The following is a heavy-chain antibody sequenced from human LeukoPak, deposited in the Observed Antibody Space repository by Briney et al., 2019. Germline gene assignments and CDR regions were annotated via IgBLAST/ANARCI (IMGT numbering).Heavy chain of an antibody. J-gene: IGHJ4*02. CDR1: GYSISSGHY. CDR2: IYHSGST. Sequence: SETLSLTCTVSGYSISSGHYWGWIRQPPGKGLEWIGSIYHSGSTYYNPSLKSRVAISVDTSKNQFSLKLSSVTAADTAVYYCARGYYDFWSGPEYYFDYWGQGTLVTVSS. CDR3: ARGYYDFWSGPEYYFDY. V-gene: IGHV4-38-2*02. D-gene: IGHD3-3*01.